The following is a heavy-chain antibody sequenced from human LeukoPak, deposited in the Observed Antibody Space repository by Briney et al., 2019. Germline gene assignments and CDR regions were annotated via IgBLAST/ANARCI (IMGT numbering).Heavy chain of an antibody. CDR2: IYYSGST. J-gene: IGHJ6*03. D-gene: IGHD6-13*01. V-gene: IGHV4-59*08. Sequence: PSETLSLTCTVSGGSISSYYWSWIRQPPGKGLEWIGYIYYSGSTNYNPSLKSRVTISVDTSKNQFSLKLSSVTAADTAVYYCARHNGYSSSWFYYYYYMDVWGKGTTVTVSS. CDR1: GGSISSYY. CDR3: ARHNGYSSSWFYYYYYMDV.